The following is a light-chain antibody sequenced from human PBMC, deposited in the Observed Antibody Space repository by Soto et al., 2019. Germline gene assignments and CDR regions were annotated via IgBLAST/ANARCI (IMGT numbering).Light chain of an antibody. Sequence: AIRMTQSPSSLSASAGDKVTITCRASQGISSYLAWFQQKPGRPPELLMSATSTLQSDVPSRFSGSGSGTDFTLTIGCLQSEDFATYSCQQYYTYPWTFGQGTNVEIK. J-gene: IGKJ1*01. CDR1: QGISSY. CDR3: QQYYTYPWT. V-gene: IGKV1-8*01. CDR2: ATS.